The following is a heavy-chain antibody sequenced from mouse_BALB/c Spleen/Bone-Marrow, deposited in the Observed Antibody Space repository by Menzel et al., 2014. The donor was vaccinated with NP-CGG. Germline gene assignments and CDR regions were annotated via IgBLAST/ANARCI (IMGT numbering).Heavy chain of an antibody. CDR1: GFTFSSYT. CDR2: ISSGGSNT. V-gene: IGHV5-9*03. D-gene: IGHD3-1*01. J-gene: IGHJ3*01. CDR3: ARYGSGTFAY. Sequence: EVKVEESGGGLVKPGGSLKLSCAASGFTFSSYTMSWVRQTPEKRLEWVATISSGGSNTYYPDSVKGRFTISRDNAKNNLYLQMSSLRSEDTALYYCARYGSGTFAYWGQGTLVTVSA.